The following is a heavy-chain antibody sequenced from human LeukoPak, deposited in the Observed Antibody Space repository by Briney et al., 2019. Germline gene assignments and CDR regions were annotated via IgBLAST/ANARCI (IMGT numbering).Heavy chain of an antibody. Sequence: GGSLRLSCEASGFTFSAYAMTWVRQAPGKGLEWVSSIGSDNKPHYSESVKGRFAISRDNSKSMLFLQLNSLRAEDTALYYCAAGGDYPHFDYWGQGTLVTVSS. V-gene: IGHV3-23*05. CDR1: GFTFSAYA. D-gene: IGHD4-17*01. J-gene: IGHJ4*02. CDR3: AAGGDYPHFDY. CDR2: IGSDNKP.